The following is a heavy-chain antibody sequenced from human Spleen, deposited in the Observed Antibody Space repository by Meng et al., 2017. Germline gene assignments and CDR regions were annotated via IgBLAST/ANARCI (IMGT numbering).Heavy chain of an antibody. D-gene: IGHD6-13*01. CDR3: ARTGLAAAGDY. CDR2: INAGNGNT. J-gene: IGHJ4*01. CDR1: GYTFTSYA. Sequence: ASVKVSCKASGYTFTSYAMHWVRQAPGQRLEWMGWINAGNGNTKYSQKFQGRVTITRDTSASTAYMELRMLRSEDAAVYYCARTGLAAAGDYWGHGTRVTVSS. V-gene: IGHV1-3*01.